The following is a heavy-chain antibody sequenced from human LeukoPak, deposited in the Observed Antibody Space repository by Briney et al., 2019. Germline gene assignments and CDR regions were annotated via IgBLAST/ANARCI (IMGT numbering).Heavy chain of an antibody. Sequence: ASVKVSCKASGGTFSSYTINWVRQATGQGLEWMGWMNPNSGNTGYAQKFQGRVTMTRNTSISTAYMELSSLRSEDTAVYYCARGRVLVGAKPWGQGTLVTVSS. D-gene: IGHD1-26*01. V-gene: IGHV1-8*02. J-gene: IGHJ4*02. CDR2: MNPNSGNT. CDR3: ARGRVLVGAKP. CDR1: GGTFSSYT.